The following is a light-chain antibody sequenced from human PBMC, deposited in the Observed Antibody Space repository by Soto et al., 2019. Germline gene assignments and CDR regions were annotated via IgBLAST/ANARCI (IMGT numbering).Light chain of an antibody. CDR3: QQCGSSPS. V-gene: IGKV3-20*01. J-gene: IGKJ1*01. CDR2: DTS. Sequence: EIVXTXSPXTLSLSXGXXATXSCXAXXXVSXSYLAWYQQKPGQAPRLLIYDTSSRATGIPDRFSGSGSGTDFTLAISRLEPEDFAVYYCQQCGSSPSFGQGTKVELK. CDR1: XXVSXSY.